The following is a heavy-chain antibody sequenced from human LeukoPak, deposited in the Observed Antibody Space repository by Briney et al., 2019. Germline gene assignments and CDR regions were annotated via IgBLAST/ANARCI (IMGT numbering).Heavy chain of an antibody. CDR2: ISWNSGSI. D-gene: IGHD3-22*01. V-gene: IGHV3-9*01. J-gene: IGHJ4*02. CDR3: AKLHYYDSSGYGES. Sequence: PGGSLRLSCAASGFTFDDYAMHWVRQAPGKGLEWVSGISWNSGSIGYADSVKGRFTISRDKAKNSLYLQMNSQRAEDTALYYCAKLHYYDSSGYGESWGQGTLVTVSS. CDR1: GFTFDDYA.